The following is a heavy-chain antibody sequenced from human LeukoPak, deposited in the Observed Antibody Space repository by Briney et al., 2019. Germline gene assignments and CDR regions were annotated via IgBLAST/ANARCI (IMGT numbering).Heavy chain of an antibody. J-gene: IGHJ1*01. D-gene: IGHD3-22*01. CDR1: GGTFSSYA. CDR3: ARDSSGPLRFFQH. Sequence: SVKVSCKAGGGTFSSYAISWVRPAPGQGLEWMGGIIPIFGTANYAQKFQGRVTITADESTSTAYMELSSLRSEDTAVYYCARDSSGPLRFFQHWGQGTLVTVSS. CDR2: IIPIFGTA. V-gene: IGHV1-69*13.